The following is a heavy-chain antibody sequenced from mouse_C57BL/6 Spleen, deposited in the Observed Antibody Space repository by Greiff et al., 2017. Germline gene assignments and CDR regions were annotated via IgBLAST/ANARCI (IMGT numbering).Heavy chain of an antibody. CDR1: GFTFSSYT. Sequence: EVHLVESGGGLVKPGGSLKLSCAASGFTFSSYTMSWVRQTPEKRLEWVATISGGGGNTYYPDSVKGRFTISRDNAKNTLYLQMSRLRSEDTALYYCARRGGYYEVNAMDYWGQGTSVTVSS. D-gene: IGHD2-3*01. V-gene: IGHV5-9*01. CDR2: ISGGGGNT. CDR3: ARRGGYYEVNAMDY. J-gene: IGHJ4*01.